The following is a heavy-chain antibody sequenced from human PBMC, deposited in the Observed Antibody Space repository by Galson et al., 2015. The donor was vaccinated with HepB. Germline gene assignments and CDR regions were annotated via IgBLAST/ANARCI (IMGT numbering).Heavy chain of an antibody. D-gene: IGHD4-23*01. CDR1: GFSVSDNY. CDR2: MYGSGTT. V-gene: IGHV3-53*01. J-gene: IGHJ1*01. CDR3: ARVDHHDIGGYSEYFQD. Sequence: SLRLSCAASGFSVSDNYMSWVRQAPGKGLEWLSIMYGSGTTYYGDSMMGRISLSRDNSKNTLYLQMSSLRVGDTAVYYCARVDHHDIGGYSEYFQDWGQGTLVTVSS.